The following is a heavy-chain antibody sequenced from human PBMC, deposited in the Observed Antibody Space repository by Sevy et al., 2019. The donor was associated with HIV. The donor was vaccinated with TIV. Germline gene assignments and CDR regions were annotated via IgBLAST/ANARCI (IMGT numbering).Heavy chain of an antibody. CDR2: IYYSGST. CDR3: ASQRLGELSPLDY. CDR1: GGSISSSSYY. Sequence: SETLSLTCTVSGGSISSSSYYWGWIRQPPGKGLEWIGSIYYSGSTYYNPSLKSRVTISVDTSKNQFSLKLSSVTAADTAVYYCASQRLGELSPLDYWGQGTLVTVSS. V-gene: IGHV4-39*01. D-gene: IGHD3-16*02. J-gene: IGHJ4*02.